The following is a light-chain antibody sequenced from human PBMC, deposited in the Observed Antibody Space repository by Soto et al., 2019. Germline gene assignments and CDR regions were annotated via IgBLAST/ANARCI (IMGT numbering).Light chain of an antibody. CDR3: QQYGSSPRT. CDR2: GAS. Sequence: EIVLTQSPSTLSLFPGERATFSCRASQSVSSTYLAWYQQKPGQAPRLLIYGASSRATGIPDRFSGSGSGRDFTLTISRLEPEDLAVYYCQQYGSSPRTFGQGTKVEIK. V-gene: IGKV3-20*01. CDR1: QSVSSTY. J-gene: IGKJ1*01.